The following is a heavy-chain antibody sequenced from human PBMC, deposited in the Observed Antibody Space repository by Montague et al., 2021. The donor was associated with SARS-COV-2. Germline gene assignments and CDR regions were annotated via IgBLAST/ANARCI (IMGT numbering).Heavy chain of an antibody. Sequence: SETLSLTCTVSGGSISSGSYYWSWIRQPAGKGLEWIGRIYPSGSTNYNPSLKSRVTISVDTSKNQFSLRLTSVTAADTAVYYCARASRPRQFRGIIFANAMDVWGQGTTVTVSS. CDR1: GGSISSGSYY. CDR3: ARASRPRQFRGIIFANAMDV. V-gene: IGHV4-61*02. CDR2: IYPSGST. D-gene: IGHD3-10*01. J-gene: IGHJ6*02.